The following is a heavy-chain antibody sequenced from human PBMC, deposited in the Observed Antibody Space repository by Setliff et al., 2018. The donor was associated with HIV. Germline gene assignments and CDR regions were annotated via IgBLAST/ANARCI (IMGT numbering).Heavy chain of an antibody. V-gene: IGHV3-7*01. Sequence: PGGSLRLSCAASGFRFRSYWMSWVRQAPGKGLESVANVKQDGTETLYVDSVKGRFTISRDNANNLVYLQMNSLRVEDTAVYFCARWGSGSYERVFDYWDQGMLVTVSS. CDR3: ARWGSGSYERVFDY. D-gene: IGHD1-26*01. CDR1: GFRFRSYW. J-gene: IGHJ4*02. CDR2: VKQDGTET.